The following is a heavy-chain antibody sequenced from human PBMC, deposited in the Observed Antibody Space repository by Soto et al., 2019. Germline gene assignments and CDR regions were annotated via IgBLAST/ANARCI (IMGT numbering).Heavy chain of an antibody. J-gene: IGHJ6*02. CDR3: SRDREYYGSGSYYMSYYGMDV. D-gene: IGHD3-10*01. V-gene: IGHV3-30*02. CDR2: IMYDGSNK. Sequence: PGGSLRLSCAAAGFTFSSYGIHWVRQAPGKGLEWVVVIMYDGSNKYYTDSVKGRFTISRHNSKNTLYLQMNSLRAEDTAVYYCSRDREYYGSGSYYMSYYGMDVWGQGTTVTVSS. CDR1: GFTFSSYG.